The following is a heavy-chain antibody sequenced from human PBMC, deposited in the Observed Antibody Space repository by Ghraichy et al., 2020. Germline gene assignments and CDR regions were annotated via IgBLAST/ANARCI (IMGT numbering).Heavy chain of an antibody. Sequence: GGSLRLSCAASGFTFSSYSMNWVRQAPGKGLEWVSSISSSSSYIYYADSVKGRFTISRDNAKNSLYLQMNSLRAEDTAVYYCARESRYYSSSWYDGENGMDVWGQGTTVTVSS. CDR1: GFTFSSYS. CDR3: ARESRYYSSSWYDGENGMDV. D-gene: IGHD6-13*01. V-gene: IGHV3-21*01. CDR2: ISSSSSYI. J-gene: IGHJ6*02.